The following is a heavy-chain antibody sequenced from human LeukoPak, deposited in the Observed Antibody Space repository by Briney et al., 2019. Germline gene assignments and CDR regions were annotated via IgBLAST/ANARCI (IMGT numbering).Heavy chain of an antibody. CDR2: LSASGGGT. J-gene: IGHJ3*02. V-gene: IGHV3-23*01. Sequence: GGSLRLSCADSGLTFSNFAMTWVRQTPGKGLEWVSALSASGGGTFYAPSVKVRFTISRDNSKNTVSLQMNSLRAEDTALYYCATVLHTSMTTWAAFDTWGQGTMVTVSS. D-gene: IGHD5-18*01. CDR1: GLTFSNFA. CDR3: ATVLHTSMTTWAAFDT.